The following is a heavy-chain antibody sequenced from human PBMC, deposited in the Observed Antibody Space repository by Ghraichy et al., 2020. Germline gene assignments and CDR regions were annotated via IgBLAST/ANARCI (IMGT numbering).Heavy chain of an antibody. CDR1: GFTFSDAW. CDR3: TTLGGDYYYYFYMDL. J-gene: IGHJ6*03. Sequence: GGSLRLSCAASGFTFSDAWMTWVRQAPGKGLEWVGLIKGKTEGGTTDYAAPVKGRFTISRDDSKNTLYLQMNSLRTEDTGVYYCTTLGGDYYYYFYMDLWGKGTTVTVSS. CDR2: IKGKTEGGTT. D-gene: IGHD3-16*01. V-gene: IGHV3-15*01.